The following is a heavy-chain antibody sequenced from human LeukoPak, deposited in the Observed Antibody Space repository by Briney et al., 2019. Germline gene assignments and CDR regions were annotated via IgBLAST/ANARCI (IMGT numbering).Heavy chain of an antibody. CDR2: IRSNGGST. J-gene: IGHJ4*02. CDR1: GFTFSSYA. Sequence: GGSLRLSCAASGFTFSSYAMHWVRQAPGKGPEYVSAIRSNGGSTYYANSVKGRFTISRDNSKNTLYLQMGSLRAEDTAVYYCARVNAKAGYSSSWYPTNFDYWGQGTLVTVSS. CDR3: ARVNAKAGYSSSWYPTNFDY. D-gene: IGHD6-13*01. V-gene: IGHV3-64*01.